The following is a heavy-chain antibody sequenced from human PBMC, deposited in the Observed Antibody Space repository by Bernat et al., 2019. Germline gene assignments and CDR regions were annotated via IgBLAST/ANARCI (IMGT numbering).Heavy chain of an antibody. V-gene: IGHV6-1*01. CDR2: TYYRSKWYN. D-gene: IGHD4-17*01. J-gene: IGHJ4*02. CDR1: GDSVSSNSAS. Sequence: QVQLQQSGPGLVKPSQTLSLTCAISGDSVSSNSASWNWIRQSPSRGLEWLGRTYYRSKWYNDYAVSVKSRITINPDTSKSEYALQLNSVTPEDTAVYYCARGPLTHESYGDYDPYYFDYWGQGTLVTVSP. CDR3: ARGPLTHESYGDYDPYYFDY.